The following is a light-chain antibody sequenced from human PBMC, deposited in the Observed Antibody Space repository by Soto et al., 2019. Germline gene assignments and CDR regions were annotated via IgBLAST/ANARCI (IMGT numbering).Light chain of an antibody. Sequence: DIVLTQSPGTLSLSPGERATISCRASQSVSSSYLAWYQQKAGQARSLLIYGPSSRATGIPDWFSGSGAGTVFTLTISRLDPEDFAVYYCQQYGVLLPYTFGQGIKLEIK. CDR1: QSVSSSY. CDR3: QQYGVLLPYT. J-gene: IGKJ2*01. CDR2: GPS. V-gene: IGKV3-20*01.